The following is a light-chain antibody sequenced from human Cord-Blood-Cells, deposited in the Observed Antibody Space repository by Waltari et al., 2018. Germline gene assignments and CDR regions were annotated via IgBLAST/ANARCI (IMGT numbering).Light chain of an antibody. CDR1: SSDVGGYNY. V-gene: IGLV2-14*01. Sequence: QSALTQPASVSGSPGQSIPISCPGTSSDVGGYNYVSWYQQHPGKAPKLMIYEVSNRPSGVSNRFSGSKSGNTASLTISGLQAEDEADYYCSSYTSSSIVVFGGGTKLTVL. J-gene: IGLJ2*01. CDR2: EVS. CDR3: SSYTSSSIVV.